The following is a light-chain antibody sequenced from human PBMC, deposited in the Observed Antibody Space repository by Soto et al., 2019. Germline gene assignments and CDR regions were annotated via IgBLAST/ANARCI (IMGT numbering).Light chain of an antibody. CDR2: GAS. Sequence: DIQMTQSPSTLSASVGDRVTITCRASQTISRWLAWYQQKPGKAPTLRIYGASSMESGVPSRFSVSGSGTEFTLSISSLQTDYFATYYGQQYNNYWTFGQGTKVEIK. J-gene: IGKJ1*01. CDR3: QQYNNYWT. V-gene: IGKV1-5*01. CDR1: QTISRW.